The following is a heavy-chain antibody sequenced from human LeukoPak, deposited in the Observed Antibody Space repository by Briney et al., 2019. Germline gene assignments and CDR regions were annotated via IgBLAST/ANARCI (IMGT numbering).Heavy chain of an antibody. D-gene: IGHD3-22*01. Sequence: PSETLSLTCAVSGHSISSGYYRVWIRQPPGRGLEWIGSIYHSGTTYYNTSLNSRVSISLDTSTNQYSLRLSSVTAADTALYYCASADDISGYYYYMAVWGKGTTVTVSS. CDR3: ASADDISGYYYYMAV. J-gene: IGHJ6*03. V-gene: IGHV4-38-2*01. CDR2: IYHSGTT. CDR1: GHSISSGYY.